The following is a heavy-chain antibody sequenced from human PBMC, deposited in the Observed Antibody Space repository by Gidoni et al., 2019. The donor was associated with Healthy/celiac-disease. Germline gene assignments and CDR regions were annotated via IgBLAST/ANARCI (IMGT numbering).Heavy chain of an antibody. D-gene: IGHD3-3*01. CDR1: GFTVRSNY. J-gene: IGHJ4*02. CDR2: IYSGGST. V-gene: IGHV3-66*02. CDR3: ARAANGRFLEWDFDY. Sequence: EVQLVESGGGLVQPGGSLRLSCAASGFTVRSNYMSWVRQAPGKGLEWVSVIYSGGSTYYADSVKGRFTISRDNSKNTLYLQMNSLRAEDTAVYYCARAANGRFLEWDFDYWGQGTLVTVSS.